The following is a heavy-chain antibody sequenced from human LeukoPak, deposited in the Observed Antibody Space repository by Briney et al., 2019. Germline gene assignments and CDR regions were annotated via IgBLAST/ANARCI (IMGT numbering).Heavy chain of an antibody. CDR2: INPNSGGT. Sequence: GASVKVSCKASGYTFTGYYMHWVRQAPGQGLEWMGWINPNSGGTNYAQKFQGRVTMTRDTSISTAYMGLSRLRSDDTAVYYCACHRDYYGSGSYLAFDIWGQGTMVTVSS. D-gene: IGHD3-10*01. V-gene: IGHV1-2*02. CDR1: GYTFTGYY. J-gene: IGHJ3*02. CDR3: ACHRDYYGSGSYLAFDI.